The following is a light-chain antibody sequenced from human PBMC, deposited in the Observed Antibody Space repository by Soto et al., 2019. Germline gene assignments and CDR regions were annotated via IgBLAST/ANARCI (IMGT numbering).Light chain of an antibody. CDR2: EVT. CDR1: SSDVGSYDY. V-gene: IGLV2-14*01. Sequence: STLTQPASVSGSTGRSIAISCTGTSSDVGSYDYVSWYQQHPDKAPKLMIYEVTQRPSGVSNRFSGSKSGNTASLTISGLQAEDEADYYCSSHTSVNTRVFGTGTKVTVL. CDR3: SSHTSVNTRV. J-gene: IGLJ1*01.